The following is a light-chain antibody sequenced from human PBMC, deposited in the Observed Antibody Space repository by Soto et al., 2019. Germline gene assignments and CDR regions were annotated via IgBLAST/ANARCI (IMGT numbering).Light chain of an antibody. CDR2: LNSDGSH. V-gene: IGLV4-69*02. CDR3: QTWGTGTVV. Sequence: QPVLTQSPSASASLGASVKLTCTLSSGHSNYAIAWHQQQPEKGPRYLVLLNSDGSHSKGDGIPDRFSGSSSGAERYLTISSLQSEDEADYYCQTWGTGTVVFGGGTKLTVL. CDR1: SGHSNYA. J-gene: IGLJ2*01.